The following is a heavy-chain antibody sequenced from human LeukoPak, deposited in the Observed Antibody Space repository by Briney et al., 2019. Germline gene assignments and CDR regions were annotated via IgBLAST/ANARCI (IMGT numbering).Heavy chain of an antibody. Sequence: ASVKVSCKASGYTFTSYGISWVRQAPGQGLEWMGWISAYDGNTHYAQKLQGRVTMTTDTSTSTVYMELRSLRSDDTAVYYCARGSPPRRNYDSRGYYSYYFDYWGQGTLVTVSS. J-gene: IGHJ4*02. CDR3: ARGSPPRRNYDSRGYYSYYFDY. D-gene: IGHD3-22*01. V-gene: IGHV1-18*01. CDR1: GYTFTSYG. CDR2: ISAYDGNT.